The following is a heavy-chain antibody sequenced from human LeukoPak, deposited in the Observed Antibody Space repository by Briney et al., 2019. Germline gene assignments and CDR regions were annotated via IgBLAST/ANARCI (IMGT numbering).Heavy chain of an antibody. Sequence: GGSLRLSCAASGFTFSSYAMSWVRQAPGKGLEWVSSISSSSSYIYYADSVKGRFTISRDNAKNSLYLQMNSLRAEDTAVYYCASREDFDYWGQGTLVTVSS. CDR2: ISSSSSYI. CDR3: ASREDFDY. J-gene: IGHJ4*02. V-gene: IGHV3-21*01. CDR1: GFTFSSYA.